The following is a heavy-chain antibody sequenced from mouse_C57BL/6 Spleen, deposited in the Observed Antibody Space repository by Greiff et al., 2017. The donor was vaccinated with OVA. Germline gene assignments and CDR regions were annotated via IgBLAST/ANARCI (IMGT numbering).Heavy chain of an antibody. CDR3: AVVTNDVFDGFAD. CDR1: GFTFSSHA. V-gene: IGHV5-4*01. CDR2: ISDGGSYN. J-gene: IGHJ3*01. D-gene: IGHD2-12*01. Sequence: EVQGVESGGGLVKPGGSLKLSCAASGFTFSSHAMSWVRQTPEKRLVLVATISDGGSYNYYPDNVKDRFTISRDNAKNNLYLQMSHLMSEDTAMYYCAVVTNDVFDGFADWGHGTLVTVSA.